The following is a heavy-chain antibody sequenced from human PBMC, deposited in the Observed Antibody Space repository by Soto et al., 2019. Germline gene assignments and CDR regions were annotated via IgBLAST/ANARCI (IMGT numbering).Heavy chain of an antibody. J-gene: IGHJ4*02. CDR1: GGSISSYY. CDR2: IYYSGST. CDR3: ARLYYYGSGGDY. D-gene: IGHD3-10*01. V-gene: IGHV4-59*08. Sequence: QVQLQESGPGLVKPSETLSLTCTVSGGSISSYYWSWIRQPPGKGLEWIGYIYYSGSTNYNPSLKSRVTISVDTSKNQFSLKLSSVTAADTAVYSCARLYYYGSGGDYWGQGTLVTVSS.